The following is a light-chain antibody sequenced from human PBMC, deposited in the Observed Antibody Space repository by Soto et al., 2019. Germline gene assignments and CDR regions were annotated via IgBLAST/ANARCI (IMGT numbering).Light chain of an antibody. V-gene: IGKV3-20*01. CDR2: SAS. CDR1: QSVASSY. J-gene: IGKJ1*01. CDR3: QQYGSSPRT. Sequence: ENVLTQSPGTLSLSPGERVTLSCRASQSVASSYLAWYQQKPGQAPRLLIYSASSRATGIPDRFSGSGSGTDFTLTISRLEPEDFAVYYCQQYGSSPRTFGKGPKVEIK.